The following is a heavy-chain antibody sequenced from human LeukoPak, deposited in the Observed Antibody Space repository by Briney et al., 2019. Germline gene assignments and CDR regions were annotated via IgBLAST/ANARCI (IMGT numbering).Heavy chain of an antibody. CDR1: GFTFSSYS. Sequence: GGSLRLSCAASGFTFSSYSMNWVRQAPGKGLEWVSYITSSSSIIYYGDSVKGRFTVSRDNAENSLYLQMNSLRAEDTAVYYCARGLDYGDAGDYWGQGTLVTVSS. D-gene: IGHD4-17*01. CDR2: ITSSSSII. V-gene: IGHV3-48*01. CDR3: ARGLDYGDAGDY. J-gene: IGHJ4*02.